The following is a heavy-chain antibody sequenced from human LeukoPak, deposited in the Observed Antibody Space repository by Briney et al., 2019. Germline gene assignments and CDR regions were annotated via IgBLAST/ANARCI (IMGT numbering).Heavy chain of an antibody. V-gene: IGHV4-59*11. Sequence: SETLSLTCTVSGGSISSHYWSWIRQPPGKALEWIGYIYYSGSTNYNPSLKSRVTISVDTSKNQFSLKLSSVTAADTAVYYCARGVDRYSSSPPDWFDPWGQGTLVTVSS. CDR3: ARGVDRYSSSPPDWFDP. CDR2: IYYSGST. D-gene: IGHD6-13*01. J-gene: IGHJ5*02. CDR1: GGSISSHY.